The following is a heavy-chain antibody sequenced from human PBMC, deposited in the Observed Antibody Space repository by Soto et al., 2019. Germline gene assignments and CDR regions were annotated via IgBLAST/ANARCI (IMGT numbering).Heavy chain of an antibody. D-gene: IGHD3-22*01. CDR3: ARYYYESSGYGGMDV. J-gene: IGHJ6*02. CDR1: EFSISAYW. Sequence: LRLSCVASEFSISAYWMSWVRQAPGKGLEWVANIKGDGSEARYVDSAKDRFLISRDNTKNSLYLQMTSLRAEDTAVYYCARYYYESSGYGGMDVGGQGTTVTVSS. V-gene: IGHV3-7*01. CDR2: IKGDGSEA.